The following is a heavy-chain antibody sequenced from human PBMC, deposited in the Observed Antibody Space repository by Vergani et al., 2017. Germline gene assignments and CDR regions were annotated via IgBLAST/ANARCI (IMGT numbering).Heavy chain of an antibody. CDR1: GFIFSTYA. Sequence: EVQLVESGGDLVQPGGSLRLSCTASGFIFSTYAISWVRQAPGKGLGWVSGISVSGAPTYYADSVKGRVTISRDNSKNTLYLQMNSLRVEDTAVYYCARAYGRYDWFDYWGQRTLVTVSS. V-gene: IGHV3-23*04. J-gene: IGHJ4*01. D-gene: IGHD1-20*01. CDR2: ISVSGAPT. CDR3: ARAYGRYDWFDY.